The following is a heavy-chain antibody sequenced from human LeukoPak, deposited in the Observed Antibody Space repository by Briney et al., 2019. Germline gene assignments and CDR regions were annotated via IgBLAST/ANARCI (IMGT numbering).Heavy chain of an antibody. CDR3: ARDLANYYGSGSYGRWFDP. Sequence: ASVKVSCKASGYTFTDYYMHWVRQAPGQGLEWMGWINPNSGGTNYAQKFQGRVTMTRDTSIITAYMELSRLRSDDTAVYYCARDLANYYGSGSYGRWFDPWGQGTLVTVSS. V-gene: IGHV1-2*02. D-gene: IGHD3-10*01. CDR1: GYTFTDYY. CDR2: INPNSGGT. J-gene: IGHJ5*02.